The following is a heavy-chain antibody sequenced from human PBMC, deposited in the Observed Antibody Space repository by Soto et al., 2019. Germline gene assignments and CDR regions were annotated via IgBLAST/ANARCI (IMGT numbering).Heavy chain of an antibody. CDR3: ARGLTMARGVLHNWFDP. J-gene: IGHJ5*02. CDR2: INPNSGGT. Sequence: GASVKVSCKASGYTFTGYYMHWVRQAPGQGLEWMGWINPNSGGTNYAQKFQGWVTMTRDTSISTAYMELSRLRSDDTAVYYCARGLTMARGVLHNWFDPWGQGTLVTVS. CDR1: GYTFTGYY. D-gene: IGHD3-10*01. V-gene: IGHV1-2*04.